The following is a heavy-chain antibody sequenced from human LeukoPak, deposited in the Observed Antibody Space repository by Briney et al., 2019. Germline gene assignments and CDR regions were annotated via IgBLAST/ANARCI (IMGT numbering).Heavy chain of an antibody. J-gene: IGHJ4*02. D-gene: IGHD4-11*01. CDR2: INPNSGGT. Sequence: GASVKVSCKASGYTFTGYYMHWVRQAPGQGLEWMGRINPNSGGTNYAQKFQGRVTMTRDTSISTAYMELSRLTPEDTAVYYCARGRTTGEFDYWGQGTLVTVSS. CDR3: ARGRTTGEFDY. CDR1: GYTFTGYY. V-gene: IGHV1-2*06.